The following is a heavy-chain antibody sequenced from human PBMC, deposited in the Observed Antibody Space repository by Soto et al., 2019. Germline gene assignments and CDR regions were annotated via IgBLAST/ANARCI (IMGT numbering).Heavy chain of an antibody. Sequence: EVQLLESGGGLVRPGGSLRLSCAASGFPFRSYARGWVRQAPGKGRAWISVTSGSGEIPLYTDSVKGRFTISRDFSNNTLSLQMNSLRADDTAIYYCGKARYLLVDQPPSLESWGQGSLVTVSS. V-gene: IGHV3-23*01. CDR2: TSGSGEIP. CDR3: GKARYLLVDQPPSLES. CDR1: GFPFRSYA. D-gene: IGHD2-15*01. J-gene: IGHJ4*02.